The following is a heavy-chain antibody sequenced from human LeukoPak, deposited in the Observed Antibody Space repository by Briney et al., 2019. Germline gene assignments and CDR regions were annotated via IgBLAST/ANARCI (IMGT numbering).Heavy chain of an antibody. J-gene: IGHJ4*02. D-gene: IGHD1-26*01. CDR1: GGSISSGGYY. V-gene: IGHV4-30-2*01. Sequence: PSQTLSLTCTVSGGSISSGGYYWSWIRQPPGKGLEWIGYIYHSGSTYYNPSLRSRVTISVDRSKNQFSLKLSSVTAADTAVYYCAREVGATRNYFDYWGQGTLVTVSS. CDR2: IYHSGST. CDR3: AREVGATRNYFDY.